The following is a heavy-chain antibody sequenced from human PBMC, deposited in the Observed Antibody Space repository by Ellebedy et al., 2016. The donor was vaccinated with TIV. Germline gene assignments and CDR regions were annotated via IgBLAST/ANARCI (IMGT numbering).Heavy chain of an antibody. CDR1: GDSISRYF. V-gene: IGHV4-59*08. D-gene: IGHD2-2*01. CDR3: ASFIVILPAAMREGGGFDY. Sequence: MPSETLSLTCTVSGDSISRYFWTWIRQPPGKGLEWIGSIYYSGGTNYNPSLKSRLTISVDTSKNQFSLELSSVTAADTAVYYCASFIVILPAAMREGGGFDYWGQGTLVTVSS. J-gene: IGHJ4*02. CDR2: IYYSGGT.